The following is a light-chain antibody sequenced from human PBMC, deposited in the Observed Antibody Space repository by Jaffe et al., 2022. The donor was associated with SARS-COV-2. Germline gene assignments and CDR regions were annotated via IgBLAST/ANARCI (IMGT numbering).Light chain of an antibody. CDR2: GAS. CDR3: QQYVISPQYGISPKT. J-gene: IGKJ1*01. CDR1: QTITTNS. V-gene: IGKV3-20*01. Sequence: EIVLTQSPGTLSLSPGEGATLSCRASQTITTNSLAWYQQRPGQAPRLLIFGASNRATGIPDRFSGSGSGTDFTLTISRLEPEDFAVYYCQQYVISPQYGISPKTFGQGTKVEI.